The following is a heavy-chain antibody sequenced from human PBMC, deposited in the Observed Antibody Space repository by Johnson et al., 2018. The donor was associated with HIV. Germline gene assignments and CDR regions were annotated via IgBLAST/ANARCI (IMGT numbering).Heavy chain of an antibody. V-gene: IGHV3-30*04. CDR2: ITGSGSSK. J-gene: IGHJ3*02. D-gene: IGHD3-10*01. Sequence: QVQLVESGGGVVQPGGSLRLSCAASGFTFSSNAMHWVRQAPGKGLEWVAVITGSGSSKYYADSVKGRFTISRDNSKNTLNLQMNSLRAEDTAVYYCAKDRDFYGSGSPADAFDMWGQGTMVTVSS. CDR3: AKDRDFYGSGSPADAFDM. CDR1: GFTFSSNA.